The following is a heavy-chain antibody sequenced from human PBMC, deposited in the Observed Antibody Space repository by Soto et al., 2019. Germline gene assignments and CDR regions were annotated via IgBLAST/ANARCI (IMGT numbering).Heavy chain of an antibody. J-gene: IGHJ4*02. D-gene: IGHD1-26*01. Sequence: QVQLVESGGGVVQPGRSLRLSCAASGFTFSTYDMHWVRQAPGKGLEWVALISYDGGNNYYADSVKGRFTISRDNSKNTLYLQMNSLRADDTAVYHCAQPISGKYWNQFDYWGQGILVTVSS. CDR3: AQPISGKYWNQFDY. CDR1: GFTFSTYD. CDR2: ISYDGGNN. V-gene: IGHV3-30-3*01.